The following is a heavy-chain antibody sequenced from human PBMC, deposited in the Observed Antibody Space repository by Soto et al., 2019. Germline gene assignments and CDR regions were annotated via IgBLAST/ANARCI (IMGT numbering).Heavy chain of an antibody. D-gene: IGHD3-3*01. Sequence: QVQVLQSGDEVKETGASVRVSCKTSGYSFTAYCISWVRQAPGQGLEWIGWISCYNGKTKYAQKVQGRVTMTTDTYTSTAYMEVRSLRSDDTAIYYCELDAPPPELRFLEWHNYDYNGMDVWGQGTTVAVSS. CDR1: GYSFTAYC. J-gene: IGHJ6*02. V-gene: IGHV1-18*01. CDR3: ELDAPPPELRFLEWHNYDYNGMDV. CDR2: ISCYNGKT.